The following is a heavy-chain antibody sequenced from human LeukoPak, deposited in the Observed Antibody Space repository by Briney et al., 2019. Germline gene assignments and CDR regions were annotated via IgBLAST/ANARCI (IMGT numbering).Heavy chain of an antibody. V-gene: IGHV1-3*01. Sequence: GASVKVSCKASGYTFTSYAMHWVRQAPGQRLEWMGWINAGNGNTKYSLKFQGRVTITRDTSASTAYMELSSLRSEDTAVYYCARDIVRDSGYDFFYWGQGTLVTVSS. J-gene: IGHJ4*02. D-gene: IGHD5-12*01. CDR2: INAGNGNT. CDR1: GYTFTSYA. CDR3: ARDIVRDSGYDFFY.